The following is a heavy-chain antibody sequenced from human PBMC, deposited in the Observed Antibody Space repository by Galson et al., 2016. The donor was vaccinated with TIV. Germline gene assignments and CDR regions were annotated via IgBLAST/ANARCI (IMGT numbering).Heavy chain of an antibody. CDR2: IDWDDDK. J-gene: IGHJ4*02. V-gene: IGHV2-70*04. CDR1: GFSLGTSGMR. Sequence: PALVKPTQTLTLTCSFSGFSLGTSGMRVSWIRQPPGKALEWLARIDWDDDKFYSTSPKSRLTISKDPSKDQVVLTMTNMDPIDTATYYCARMSALGGVIDYWGQGTLVTVSS. CDR3: ARMSALGGVIDY. D-gene: IGHD3-16*01.